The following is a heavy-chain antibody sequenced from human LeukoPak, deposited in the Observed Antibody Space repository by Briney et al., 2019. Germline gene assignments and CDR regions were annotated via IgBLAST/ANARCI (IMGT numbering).Heavy chain of an antibody. CDR1: GYTFTSYA. Sequence: ASVKVSCKASGYTFTSYAMNWVRQAPGQGLEWMGWINTNTGNPTYGQGFTGRFVFSLDTSVSTAYLQISSLKAEDTAVYYCARTYSSGWYNLHYFENWGQGTLVTVSS. CDR2: INTNTGNP. CDR3: ARTYSSGWYNLHYFEN. D-gene: IGHD6-19*01. V-gene: IGHV7-4-1*02. J-gene: IGHJ4*02.